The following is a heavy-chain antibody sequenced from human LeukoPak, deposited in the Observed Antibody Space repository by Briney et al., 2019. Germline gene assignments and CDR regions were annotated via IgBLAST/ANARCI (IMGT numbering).Heavy chain of an antibody. V-gene: IGHV3-23*01. Sequence: GGPLNLSFEPPELILIINAIIWVPKAQGKGRKGVPGISGSGGTTFFADSVKGRFTIFRDNSENTLYLQMDSLSAEDTALYYCAKSGSSSNHYYGMDVWGQGTPVTVSS. J-gene: IGHJ6*02. CDR3: AKSGSSSNHYYGMDV. D-gene: IGHD6-6*01. CDR2: ISGSGGTT. CDR1: ELILIINA.